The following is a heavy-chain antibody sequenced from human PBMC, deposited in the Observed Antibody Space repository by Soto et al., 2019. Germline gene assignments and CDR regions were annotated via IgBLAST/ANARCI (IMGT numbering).Heavy chain of an antibody. Sequence: GASVKVSCKASGYTFTSYDINWVRQATGQGLEWMGWMNPNSGNTGYAQKFQGRVTMTRNTSISTAYMELSSLRSEDTAVYYCARDYDFWSGFGGSEPSHGMDVWGQGTTVTVSS. CDR1: GYTFTSYD. J-gene: IGHJ6*02. D-gene: IGHD3-3*01. CDR3: ARDYDFWSGFGGSEPSHGMDV. CDR2: MNPNSGNT. V-gene: IGHV1-8*01.